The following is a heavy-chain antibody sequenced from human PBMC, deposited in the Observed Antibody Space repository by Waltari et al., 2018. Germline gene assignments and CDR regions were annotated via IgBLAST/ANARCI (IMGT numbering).Heavy chain of an antibody. CDR1: GGSISSYY. CDR2: IYYSGST. Sequence: QVQLQESGPGLVKPSETLSLTCTVSGGSISSYYWSWIRQPPGKGLEWIGYIYYSGSTNYNPSLKSRVTISVDTSKNQFSLKLSSVTAADTAVYYSARTRGKLDYFDYWGQGTLVTVSS. V-gene: IGHV4-59*01. J-gene: IGHJ4*02. D-gene: IGHD1-1*01. CDR3: ARTRGKLDYFDY.